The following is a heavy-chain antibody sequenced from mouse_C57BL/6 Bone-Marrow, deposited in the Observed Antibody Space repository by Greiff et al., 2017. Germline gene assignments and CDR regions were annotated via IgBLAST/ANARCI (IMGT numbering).Heavy chain of an antibody. Sequence: EVKLMESGGGLVQSGRSLRLSCATSGFTFSDFYMEWVRQAPGKGLEWIAASRNKANDYTTEYSASVKGRFIVSRDTSQSILYLQMNALRAEDTAIYYCARDAKMPRLRYDWYFDVWGTGTTVTVSS. CDR2: SRNKANDYTT. D-gene: IGHD1-1*01. J-gene: IGHJ1*03. V-gene: IGHV7-1*01. CDR3: ARDAKMPRLRYDWYFDV. CDR1: GFTFSDFY.